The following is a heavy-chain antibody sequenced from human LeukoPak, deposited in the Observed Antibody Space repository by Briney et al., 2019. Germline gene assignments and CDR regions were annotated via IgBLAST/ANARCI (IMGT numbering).Heavy chain of an antibody. CDR1: GGSISSYY. Sequence: PSETLSLTCTVSGGSISSYYWSWIRQPAGKGLEWIGRIYTSGSTNYTPSLKSRVTMSVDTSKNQFSLKLSSVTAADTAVYYCAKGKYSSGWYLAFDIWGQGTMVTVSS. CDR2: IYTSGST. D-gene: IGHD6-19*01. CDR3: AKGKYSSGWYLAFDI. V-gene: IGHV4-4*07. J-gene: IGHJ3*02.